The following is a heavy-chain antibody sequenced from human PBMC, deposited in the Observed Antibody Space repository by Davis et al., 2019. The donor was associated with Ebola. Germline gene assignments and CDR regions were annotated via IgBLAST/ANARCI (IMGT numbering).Heavy chain of an antibody. J-gene: IGHJ4*02. CDR2: IKQDGSEK. Sequence: ETLSLTCAVYGGSFSGYYWSWIRQPPGKGLEWVANIKQDGSEKYYVDSVKGRFTISRDNAKNSLYLQMNSLRAEDTAVYYCTRARGVTTHWGQGTLVTVSS. D-gene: IGHD4-11*01. CDR1: GGSFSGYY. V-gene: IGHV3-7*01. CDR3: TRARGVTTH.